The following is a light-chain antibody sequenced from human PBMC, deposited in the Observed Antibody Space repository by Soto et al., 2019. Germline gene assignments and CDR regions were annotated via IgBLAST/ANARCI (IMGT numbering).Light chain of an antibody. CDR3: LQKDFYPFT. J-gene: IGKJ3*01. CDR2: AAS. Sequence: AIQMTQSPSSLSASVGDRVTITCRARQGIRNDLDWFQQKPGKAPKLLIYAASNLQSGVPARFSGSGSGTYFTLTISSLQPEDFATYYCLQKDFYPFTFGPGTKVDLK. CDR1: QGIRND. V-gene: IGKV1-6*01.